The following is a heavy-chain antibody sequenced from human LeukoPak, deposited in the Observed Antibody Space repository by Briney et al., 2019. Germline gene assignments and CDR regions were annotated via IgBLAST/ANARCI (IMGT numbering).Heavy chain of an antibody. CDR2: IYHSGST. D-gene: IGHD6-13*01. J-gene: IGHJ4*02. CDR3: ARGSRSSWYWVFDY. CDR1: XGSISSGGYS. Sequence: TLSLXXAVSXGSISSGGYSWGWIRQPPGKGLEWIGYIYHSGSTYYNPSLKSRVTISVDRSKNQFSLKLSSVTAADTAVYYCARGSRSSWYWVFDYWGQGTLVTVSS. V-gene: IGHV4-30-2*01.